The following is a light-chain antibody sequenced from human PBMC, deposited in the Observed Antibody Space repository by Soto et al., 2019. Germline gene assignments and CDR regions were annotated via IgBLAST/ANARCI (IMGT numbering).Light chain of an antibody. V-gene: IGKV3-11*01. CDR2: DAS. CDR1: QSVTTY. Sequence: EIVLTQSPDTPSLSPGERATPSCRASQSVTTYLAWYQQKPGQAPRLLIYDASNRATGIPARFSGSGSGTDFTLTISSLEPEDFAVYYCQQRSNWPPLISFGQGTRLEIK. J-gene: IGKJ5*01. CDR3: QQRSNWPPLIS.